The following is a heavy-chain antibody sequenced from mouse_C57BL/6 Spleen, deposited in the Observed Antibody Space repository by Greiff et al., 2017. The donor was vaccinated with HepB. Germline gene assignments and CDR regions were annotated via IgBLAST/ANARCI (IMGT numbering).Heavy chain of an antibody. Sequence: QVQLQQPGAELVKPGASVKLSCKASGYTFTSYWMQWVKQRPGQGLEWIGEIDPSDSYTNYNQKFKGKATLTVDTSSSTAYMQLSSLTSEDSAVYYCARKTAQATNYAMDYWGQGTSVTVSS. CDR2: IDPSDSYT. D-gene: IGHD3-2*02. V-gene: IGHV1-50*01. CDR1: GYTFTSYW. CDR3: ARKTAQATNYAMDY. J-gene: IGHJ4*01.